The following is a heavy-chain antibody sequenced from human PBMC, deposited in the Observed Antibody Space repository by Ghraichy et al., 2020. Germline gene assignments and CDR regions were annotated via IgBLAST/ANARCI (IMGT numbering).Heavy chain of an antibody. CDR3: AKHATQRGYCSGGICYFGFDY. CDR1: GGSISSSNYY. CDR2: IYYSGST. V-gene: IGHV4-39*01. D-gene: IGHD2-15*01. J-gene: IGHJ4*02. Sequence: SQTLSLTCTVSGGSISSSNYYWGWIRQPPGKGLEWIGNIYYSGSTYYNPSLKSRITISVDTSKNQFSLKLSSVTAADTAVYYCAKHATQRGYCSGGICYFGFDYWGQGTLVTVSS.